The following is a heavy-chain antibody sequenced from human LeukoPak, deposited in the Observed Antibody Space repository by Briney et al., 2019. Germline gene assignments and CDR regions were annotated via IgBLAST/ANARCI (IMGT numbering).Heavy chain of an antibody. CDR2: INPDGSTT. V-gene: IGHV3-74*01. Sequence: GGSLRLSCAASGFTFSRYWMHCVRQAPGKGLEWVSRINPDGSTTTYADSVKGRFTISRDNAKNTVYLQVNSLRAEDTAVYYCARVLSGSWDWFDPWGQGTLVTVSS. D-gene: IGHD3-22*01. J-gene: IGHJ5*02. CDR1: GFTFSRYW. CDR3: ARVLSGSWDWFDP.